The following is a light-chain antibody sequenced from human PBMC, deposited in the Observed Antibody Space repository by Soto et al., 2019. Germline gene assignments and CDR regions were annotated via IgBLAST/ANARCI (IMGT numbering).Light chain of an antibody. CDR3: PAWADTLYGVV. Sequence: QSVLTQPPSASGTPGPRVTISCSGSSSNIRGNTVSWYQQLPGTAPKLLIYSYNQRPSGVPDRFSGSKSGTSASLAISGLQSEDEADYSCPAWADTLYGVVLGGGTKLTVV. J-gene: IGLJ2*01. CDR1: SSNIRGNT. V-gene: IGLV1-44*01. CDR2: SYN.